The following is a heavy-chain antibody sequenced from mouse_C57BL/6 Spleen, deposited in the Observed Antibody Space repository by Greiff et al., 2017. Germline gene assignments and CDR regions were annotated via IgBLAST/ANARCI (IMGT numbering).Heavy chain of an antibody. CDR1: GYTFTSYW. Sequence: QVQLQQPGAELVKPGASVQMSCKASGYTFTSYWITWVKQRPGQGLEWIGDIYPGSGSTNYNEKFKSKATLTVDTSSSTAYMQLSSLTAEDSAVYDCAREENQATPAWFAYWGQGTLVTVSA. D-gene: IGHD3-2*02. CDR2: IYPGSGST. V-gene: IGHV1-55*01. J-gene: IGHJ3*01. CDR3: AREENQATPAWFAY.